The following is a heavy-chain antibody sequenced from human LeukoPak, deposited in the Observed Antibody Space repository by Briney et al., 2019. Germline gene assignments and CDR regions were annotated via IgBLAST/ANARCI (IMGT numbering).Heavy chain of an antibody. V-gene: IGHV1-69*13. CDR3: ASYISEENAFDI. Sequence: SVKVSCKASGGTFSSYAISWVRQAPGQGLEWMGGIIPIFGTANYAQKFPGRVTITADESTSTAYMELSSLRSEDTAVYYCASYISEENAFDIWGQGTMVTVSS. D-gene: IGHD1-14*01. J-gene: IGHJ3*02. CDR1: GGTFSSYA. CDR2: IIPIFGTA.